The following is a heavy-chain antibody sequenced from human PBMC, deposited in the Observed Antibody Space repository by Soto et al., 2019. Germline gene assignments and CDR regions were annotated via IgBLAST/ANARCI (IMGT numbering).Heavy chain of an antibody. V-gene: IGHV4-34*01. CDR2: INHSGST. D-gene: IGHD3-22*01. Sequence: PSETLSLTCAVYGGSFSGYYWSWIRQPPGKGLEWIGEINHSGSTNYNPSLKSRVTISVDTSKNQFSLKLSSVTAADTAVYYCARDSVGQYYYDSSGYWFDYWGQGTLVTVSS. J-gene: IGHJ4*02. CDR1: GGSFSGYY. CDR3: ARDSVGQYYYDSSGYWFDY.